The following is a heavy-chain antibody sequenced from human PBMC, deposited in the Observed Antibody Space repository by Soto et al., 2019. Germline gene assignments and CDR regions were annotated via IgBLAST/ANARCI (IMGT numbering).Heavy chain of an antibody. Sequence: EVQLVESGGGLVQPGGSLKLSCAASGFTFSGSTMHWVRQASGKGLEWIGRIRTNTKNYATAYAVSLKGRFTISRDDSANTAYLQMDSLKPEDTALYYCTKEGAAHDYWGQGTLVTVSS. V-gene: IGHV3-73*02. CDR2: IRTNTKNYAT. J-gene: IGHJ4*02. CDR3: TKEGAAHDY. CDR1: GFTFSGST. D-gene: IGHD1-26*01.